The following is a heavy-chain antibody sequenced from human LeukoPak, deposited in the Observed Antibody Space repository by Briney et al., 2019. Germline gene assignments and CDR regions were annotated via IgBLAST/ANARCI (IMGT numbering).Heavy chain of an antibody. D-gene: IGHD3-3*01. CDR1: GYSISSGYY. CDR2: IYYSGST. Sequence: SETLSLTCTVSGYSISSGYYWGWIRQPPGKGLEWIGSIYYSGSTYYNPSLKSRVTISVDTSKNQFSLKLSSVTAADTAVYYCASLPSITIFGVVTLTDGMDVWGKGTTVTISS. V-gene: IGHV4-38-2*02. J-gene: IGHJ6*04. CDR3: ASLPSITIFGVVTLTDGMDV.